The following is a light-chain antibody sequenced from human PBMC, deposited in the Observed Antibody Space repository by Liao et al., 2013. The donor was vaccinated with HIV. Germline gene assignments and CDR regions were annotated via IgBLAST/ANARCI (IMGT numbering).Light chain of an antibody. Sequence: SYVLTQPPSVSVAPGKTARITCGTNNIGSKSVHWYQQKPGQAPVLVIYYDSDRPSAIPERFSGSNSGNTATLSISRVEAGDEADYYCQVWDSNSDHPYVFGTGTKVTVL. CDR2: YDS. CDR1: NIGSKS. V-gene: IGLV3-21*01. J-gene: IGLJ1*01. CDR3: QVWDSNSDHPYV.